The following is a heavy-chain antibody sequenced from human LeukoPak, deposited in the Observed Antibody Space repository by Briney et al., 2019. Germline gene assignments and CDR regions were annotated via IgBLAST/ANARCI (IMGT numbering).Heavy chain of an antibody. D-gene: IGHD2-8*02. J-gene: IGHJ6*02. Sequence: HAGGSLRLSCVASGFTFSSYAMSWVRQAPGKGLEWVSSLSGSGTTTYYAAFVKGRFTISRDISKNTLYLQMNSLRAEDTALYYCARDLRYWVAMDVWGQGTTVTVS. CDR3: ARDLRYWVAMDV. CDR1: GFTFSSYA. V-gene: IGHV3-23*01. CDR2: LSGSGTTT.